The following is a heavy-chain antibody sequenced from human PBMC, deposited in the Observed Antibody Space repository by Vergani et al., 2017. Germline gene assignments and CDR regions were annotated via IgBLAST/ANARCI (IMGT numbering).Heavy chain of an antibody. CDR3: ARGDTGGKDDYYYYGMDV. CDR1: GGSISSYY. Sequence: QVQLQESGPGLVKPSETLSLTCTVSGGSISSYYWSWIRQPPGKGLEWIGYIYYSGSTNYNPSLKSRVTISVDTSKNQFSLKLSSVAAADTAVYYCARGDTGGKDDYYYYGMDVWGQGTTVTVSS. J-gene: IGHJ6*02. D-gene: IGHD4-23*01. CDR2: IYYSGST. V-gene: IGHV4-59*01.